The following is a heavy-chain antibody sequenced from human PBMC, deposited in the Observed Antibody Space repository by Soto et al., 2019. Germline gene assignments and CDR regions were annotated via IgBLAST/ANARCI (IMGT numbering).Heavy chain of an antibody. D-gene: IGHD3-9*01. Sequence: SETLSLTCTVSGGYISSGSFYWTWIRQLPGKGLEWVGYIYYSGNTYYNPSLKSRVTISVDTSKNQYSLKLSSVTAADTAVYYCARIPTYYDILTGPDQRWGQGTRVTVSS. CDR3: ARIPTYYDILTGPDQR. J-gene: IGHJ4*02. V-gene: IGHV4-31*03. CDR2: IYYSGNT. CDR1: GGYISSGSFY.